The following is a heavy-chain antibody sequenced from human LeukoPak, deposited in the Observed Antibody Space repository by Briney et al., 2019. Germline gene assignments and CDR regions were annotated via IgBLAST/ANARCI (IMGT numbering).Heavy chain of an antibody. CDR3: AKDGDRGGSGCFPNNFNH. V-gene: IGHV3-30*18. D-gene: IGHD2-15*01. J-gene: IGHJ4*02. Sequence: GRSLRLSCAASGFMFSGYGMHWVRQAPGKGLEWVAVISSDGSGKNYADSVKGRFTMSRDNSKNTLYLQMNSLRTEDTAVYYCAKDGDRGGSGCFPNNFNHWGQGTLVTVSS. CDR1: GFMFSGYG. CDR2: ISSDGSGK.